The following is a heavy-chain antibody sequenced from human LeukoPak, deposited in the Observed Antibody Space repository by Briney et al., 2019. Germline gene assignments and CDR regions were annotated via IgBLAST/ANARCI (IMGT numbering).Heavy chain of an antibody. V-gene: IGHV4-59*01. J-gene: IGHJ4*02. D-gene: IGHD2-15*01. CDR2: IYYSGST. CDR3: ARSCSGVSCYSRALDY. Sequence: SETLSLTCTVSGGSICNYYWSWIRQPPGKGLEWIGYIYYSGSTSYNPSLKSRVTISVDTSKNQFSLRLSSVTAADTAVYFCARSCSGVSCYSRALDYWGQGTLVTVSS. CDR1: GGSICNYY.